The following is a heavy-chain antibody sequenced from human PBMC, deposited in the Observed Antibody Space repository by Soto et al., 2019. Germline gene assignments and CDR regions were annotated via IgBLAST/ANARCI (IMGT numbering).Heavy chain of an antibody. V-gene: IGHV3-66*01. CDR2: IYSGGST. Sequence: GGSLRLSCAASGFTVSSNYMSWVRQAPGKGLEWVSVIYSGGSTYYADSVKGRFTISRDNSKNTLYLQMNSLRAEDTAVYYCARESCSSTSCQSYYMDVWGKGTTVTVSS. CDR3: ARESCSSTSCQSYYMDV. D-gene: IGHD2-2*01. CDR1: GFTVSSNY. J-gene: IGHJ6*03.